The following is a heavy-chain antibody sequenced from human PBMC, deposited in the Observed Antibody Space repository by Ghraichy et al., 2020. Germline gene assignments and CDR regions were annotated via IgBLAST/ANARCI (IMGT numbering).Heavy chain of an antibody. J-gene: IGHJ4*02. Sequence: SETLSLTCTVSGGSINSNSYYWSWIRQPPGKGLEWIGSIYYTGSAYYSPSLESRVTISIDTSKNQFSLRLSSVTAADTAIYYCARRGGSLASRPGVDYWGQGTLVTVSS. CDR1: GGSINSNSYY. V-gene: IGHV4-39*01. CDR3: ARRGGSLASRPGVDY. CDR2: IYYTGSA. D-gene: IGHD6-6*01.